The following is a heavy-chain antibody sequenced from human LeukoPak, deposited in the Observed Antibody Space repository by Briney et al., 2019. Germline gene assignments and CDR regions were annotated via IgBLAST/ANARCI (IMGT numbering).Heavy chain of an antibody. CDR2: ITGSGGRT. CDR3: AELGITMIGGV. V-gene: IGHV3-23*01. CDR1: GFTFSTYG. D-gene: IGHD3-10*02. Sequence: GGTLRLSCEVSGFTFSTYGMSWVRQAPGKGLEWVSAITGSGGRTYYADSVKGRFTISRDNSRDRLYLETNSLRAEDTAVYYCAELGITMIGGVWGKGTTVTISS. J-gene: IGHJ6*04.